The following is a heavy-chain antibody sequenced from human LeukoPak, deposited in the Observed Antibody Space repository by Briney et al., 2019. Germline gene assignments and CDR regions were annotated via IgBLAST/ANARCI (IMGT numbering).Heavy chain of an antibody. Sequence: PGRSLRLSCAASGFTFSSYGMHWVRQAPGKGLEWVAVIRYDGSNKYYADSVKGRFTISRDNSKNTLYLQMNSLRAEDTAVYYCAKVIAAAGPVTLSFDYWGQGTLVTVSS. CDR2: IRYDGSNK. V-gene: IGHV3-33*06. CDR1: GFTFSSYG. J-gene: IGHJ4*02. CDR3: AKVIAAAGPVTLSFDY. D-gene: IGHD6-13*01.